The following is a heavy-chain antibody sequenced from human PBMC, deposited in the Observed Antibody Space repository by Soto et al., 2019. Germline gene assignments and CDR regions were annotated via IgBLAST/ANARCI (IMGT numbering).Heavy chain of an antibody. CDR1: GGTLSSNT. Sequence: GASVKVSCKDSGGTLSSNTISWVRQAPGQGLEWMGRIIPILGIANYAQKFQGRVTITADKSTSTAYMELSSLRSEDTAVYYCALAYCGGDCYSISHWYFDLWGRGTLVTVSS. J-gene: IGHJ2*01. V-gene: IGHV1-69*02. CDR3: ALAYCGGDCYSISHWYFDL. D-gene: IGHD2-21*02. CDR2: IIPILGIA.